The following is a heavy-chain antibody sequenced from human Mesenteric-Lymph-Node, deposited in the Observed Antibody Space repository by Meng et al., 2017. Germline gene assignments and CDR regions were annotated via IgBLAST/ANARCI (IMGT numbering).Heavy chain of an antibody. D-gene: IGHD3-9*01. CDR3: ARDRGLRYFDWPPANDAFDI. V-gene: IGHV3-66*03. CDR1: GFTVSSNY. Sequence: GGSLRLSCAGSGFTVSSNYMSWVRQAPGKGLEWVSVIYSCGSTYYADSVKGRFTISRDNSKNSLYLQMNSLRAEDMAVYYCARDRGLRYFDWPPANDAFDIWGQGTMVTVSS. J-gene: IGHJ3*02. CDR2: IYSCGST.